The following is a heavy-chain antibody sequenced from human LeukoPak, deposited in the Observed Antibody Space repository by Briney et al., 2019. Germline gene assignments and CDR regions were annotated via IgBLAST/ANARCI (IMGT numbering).Heavy chain of an antibody. D-gene: IGHD7-27*01. CDR2: IKQDGSEK. CDR1: GFTFSNYW. V-gene: IGHV3-7*01. Sequence: GESLRLSCAASGFTFSNYWMTWVRQAPGKGLEWVANIKQDGSEKYYVDSVKGRFTISRDNAKNSLSLQMNSLRAEDTAVYYCARDLNWETYWGQGTLVTVSS. CDR3: ARDLNWETY. J-gene: IGHJ4*02.